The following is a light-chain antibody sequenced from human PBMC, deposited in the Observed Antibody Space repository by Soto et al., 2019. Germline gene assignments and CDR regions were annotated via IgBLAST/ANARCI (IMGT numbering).Light chain of an antibody. CDR3: QQYNNWPRT. CDR1: QSVGST. J-gene: IGKJ1*01. V-gene: IGKV3-15*01. CDR2: DAS. Sequence: EKVMTQSPATLSVSPGERATLSCRASQSVGSTLAWYQQKPCQPPRLLIYDASTRSTGIPARFSGSGAGTEFTLTISSLQSEDFAVYYCQQYNNWPRTFGQGTKVEIK.